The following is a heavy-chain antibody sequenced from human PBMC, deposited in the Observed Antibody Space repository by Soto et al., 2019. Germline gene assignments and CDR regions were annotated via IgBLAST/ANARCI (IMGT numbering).Heavy chain of an antibody. CDR1: GFTFSTYA. D-gene: IGHD6-19*01. CDR2: ISGSGDST. J-gene: IGHJ4*02. Sequence: PGGSLRLSCAASGFTFSTYAMNWFRQAPGKGLEWVSGISGSGDSTYYAGSVKGRFTVSRDNSKNTLYLQMNSLRAEDTAVFYCAKERSSGWSFDYWGQGTLVTVSS. V-gene: IGHV3-23*01. CDR3: AKERSSGWSFDY.